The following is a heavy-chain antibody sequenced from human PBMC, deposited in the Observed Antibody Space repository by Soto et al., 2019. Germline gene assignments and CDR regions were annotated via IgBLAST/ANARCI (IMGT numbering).Heavy chain of an antibody. D-gene: IGHD2-15*01. J-gene: IGHJ4*02. CDR1: GYTFTSYG. CDR2: ISAYNGNT. CDR3: ARGPPVVVAATPYYFDY. V-gene: IGHV1-18*01. Sequence: GASVKVSCKASGYTFTSYGISWVRQAPGQGLEWMGWISAYNGNTNYAQKLQGRVTMTTDTSTSTAYMELRSLRSDDTAVYYCARGPPVVVAATPYYFDYWGQGTLVTVSS.